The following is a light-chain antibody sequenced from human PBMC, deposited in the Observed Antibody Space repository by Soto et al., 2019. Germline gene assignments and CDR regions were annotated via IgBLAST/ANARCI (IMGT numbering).Light chain of an antibody. Sequence: QSALTQPASVSGSPGQSITISCTGTSSDVDTYKYVSWYQQYPGKAPKLMIYEVSYRPSGVSDRFSGSKSGNTASLTISGLQAEDEADYYCCSYAGSTTRVQFGGGTQLTVL. CDR2: EVS. CDR1: SSDVDTYKY. CDR3: CSYAGSTTRVQ. J-gene: IGLJ2*01. V-gene: IGLV2-14*01.